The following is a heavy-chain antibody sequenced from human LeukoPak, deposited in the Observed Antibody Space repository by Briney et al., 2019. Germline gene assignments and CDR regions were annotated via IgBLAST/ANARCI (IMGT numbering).Heavy chain of an antibody. CDR3: ARDVTYYFDY. Sequence: GGSLRLSCAASGFTFSCYSMNWVRQAPGKGLEWVSSISSSSSYIYYADSVKGRFTISRDNAKNSLYLQMNSLRAEDTAVYYCARDVTYYFDYWAREPWSPSPQ. V-gene: IGHV3-21*01. CDR1: GFTFSCYS. CDR2: ISSSSSYI. D-gene: IGHD3-16*01. J-gene: IGHJ4*02.